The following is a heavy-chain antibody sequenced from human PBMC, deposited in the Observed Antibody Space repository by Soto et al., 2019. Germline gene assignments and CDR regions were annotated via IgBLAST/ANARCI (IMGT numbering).Heavy chain of an antibody. V-gene: IGHV1-69*13. J-gene: IGHJ6*02. CDR1: GYTFTSYA. CDR3: ARGYCISTSCYGPKADYYYYYGMDV. CDR2: IIPIFGTA. D-gene: IGHD2-2*01. Sequence: SVKVSCKGSGYTFTSYAMHWVREAPGQRLEWMGGIIPIFGTANYAQKFQGRVTITADESTSTAYMELSSLRSEDTAVYYCARGYCISTSCYGPKADYYYYYGMDVWGQGTTVTVSS.